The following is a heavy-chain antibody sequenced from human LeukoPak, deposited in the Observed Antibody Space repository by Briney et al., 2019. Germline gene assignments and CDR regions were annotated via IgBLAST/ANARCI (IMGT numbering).Heavy chain of an antibody. CDR1: GFTFSSYG. Sequence: GGSLRLSCAASGFTFSSYGMSWVRQAPGKGLEWVSGINWNGGSTGYADSVKGRFTISRDNAKNSLYLQMNSLRAEDTALYYCARGGGYNHFDYWGQGTLVTVSS. CDR2: INWNGGST. CDR3: ARGGGYNHFDY. D-gene: IGHD5-24*01. V-gene: IGHV3-20*04. J-gene: IGHJ4*02.